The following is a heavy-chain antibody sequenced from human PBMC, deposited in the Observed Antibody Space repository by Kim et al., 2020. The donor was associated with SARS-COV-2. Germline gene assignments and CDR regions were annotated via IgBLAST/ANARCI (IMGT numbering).Heavy chain of an antibody. Sequence: SVKVSCKASGGTFSSYAISWVRQAPGQGLEWMGGIIPIFGTANYAQKFQGRVTITADKSTSTAYMELSSLRSEDTAVYYCASGSSWYNWFDPWGQGTLVTVSS. D-gene: IGHD6-13*01. V-gene: IGHV1-69*06. CDR1: GGTFSSYA. CDR2: IIPIFGTA. CDR3: ASGSSWYNWFDP. J-gene: IGHJ5*02.